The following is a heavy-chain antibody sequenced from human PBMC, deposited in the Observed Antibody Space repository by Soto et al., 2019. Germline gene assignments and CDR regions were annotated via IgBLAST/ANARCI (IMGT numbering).Heavy chain of an antibody. D-gene: IGHD3-10*01. CDR3: ARRYGGAVDY. CDR2: IYYSGST. CDR1: GGSISGYY. J-gene: IGHJ4*02. Sequence: SETLSLTCTVSGGSISGYYWSWLRQPPGKGLEWIGYIYYSGSTNYNPSLKSRITLSVDTSKNQFSLKLSFVTAADTAVYYCARRYGGAVDYWGQGTLVTVSS. V-gene: IGHV4-59*08.